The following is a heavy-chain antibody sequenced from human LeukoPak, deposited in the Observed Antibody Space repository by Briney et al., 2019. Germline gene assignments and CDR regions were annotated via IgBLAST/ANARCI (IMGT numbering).Heavy chain of an antibody. J-gene: IGHJ4*02. CDR1: GFIFSRYA. CDR2: ISGSCSTT. V-gene: IGHV3-23*01. D-gene: IGHD3-22*01. Sequence: GGSLRLSCAASGFIFSRYAMGWVRKPPWQGLECVSTISGSCSTTYYADSVKGRFNISRDSSKNTLYLQMNSLRAEDTAVYYCAILANYYDSGRYYSLPNFFDYWGQGTLVTVSS. CDR3: AILANYYDSGRYYSLPNFFDY.